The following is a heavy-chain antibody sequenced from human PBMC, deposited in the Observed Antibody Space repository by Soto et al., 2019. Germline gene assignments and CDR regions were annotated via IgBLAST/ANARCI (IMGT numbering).Heavy chain of an antibody. Sequence: QVQLMQSGAEVKKPGASVKVSCKASGYTFTSYGISWVRQAPGQGLEWMGWISTYNGNTKYAQKLQGRVTMTTDTSTRTAYMELRGLRSDDTAVFYCAREMVRGVGSDYWGQGTLVTVSS. CDR3: AREMVRGVGSDY. CDR1: GYTFTSYG. D-gene: IGHD3-10*01. CDR2: ISTYNGNT. V-gene: IGHV1-18*01. J-gene: IGHJ4*02.